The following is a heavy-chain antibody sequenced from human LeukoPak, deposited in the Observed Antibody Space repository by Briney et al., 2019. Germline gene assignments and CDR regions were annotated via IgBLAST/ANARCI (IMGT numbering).Heavy chain of an antibody. D-gene: IGHD1-26*01. Sequence: GGPLRLSCAASGFTFSSYGMHWVRQAPGKGLEWVAFIRYDGSNKYYADSVKGRFTISRDNSKNTLYLQMNSLRAEDTAVYYCAKEGYSGSLLYFDYWGQGTLVTVSS. V-gene: IGHV3-30*02. CDR1: GFTFSSYG. CDR2: IRYDGSNK. J-gene: IGHJ4*02. CDR3: AKEGYSGSLLYFDY.